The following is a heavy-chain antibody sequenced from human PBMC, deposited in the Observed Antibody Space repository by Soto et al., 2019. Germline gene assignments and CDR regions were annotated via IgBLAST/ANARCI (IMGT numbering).Heavy chain of an antibody. CDR1: GGSINGGRYY. Sequence: QVPLQESGPGLVKPSQTLSLTCTVSGGSINGGRYYWNWIRQHPGKGLEWIGYIYESGTTDYNPPLKSRVIISEDTSKNQFSLRLSSVTAADTAIYYCAKDRGFGMDAWGQGTMVIVSS. V-gene: IGHV4-31*03. CDR3: AKDRGFGMDA. CDR2: IYESGTT. J-gene: IGHJ6*02.